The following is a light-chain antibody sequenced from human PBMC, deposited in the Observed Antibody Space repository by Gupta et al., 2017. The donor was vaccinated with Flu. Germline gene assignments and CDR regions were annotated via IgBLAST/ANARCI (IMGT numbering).Light chain of an antibody. J-gene: IGKJ1*01. CDR1: QDISNY. Sequence: DIQMTQSPSSLSASVGDRVTITCQASQDISNYLNWYQQKPGKAPKLLIYDAVNLETGVPSRFSGSGSGTDFTFTISSLQPEDIATYYCQQYHNLLTWTFGQGTKVEVK. CDR2: DAV. CDR3: QQYHNLLTWT. V-gene: IGKV1-33*01.